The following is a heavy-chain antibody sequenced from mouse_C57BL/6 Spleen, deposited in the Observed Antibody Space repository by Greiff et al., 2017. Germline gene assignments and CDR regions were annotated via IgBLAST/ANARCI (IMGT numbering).Heavy chain of an antibody. D-gene: IGHD2-4*01. Sequence: QVQLQQPGAELVKPGASVKLSCKASGYTFTSYWMHWVKRRPGQGLEWIGMIHPNSGSTNYNEKFKSKATLTVDKSSSTAYMQLSSLTSEDSAVYYCASDYDYDWFAYWGQGTLVTVSA. CDR1: GYTFTSYW. V-gene: IGHV1-64*01. CDR3: ASDYDYDWFAY. CDR2: IHPNSGST. J-gene: IGHJ3*01.